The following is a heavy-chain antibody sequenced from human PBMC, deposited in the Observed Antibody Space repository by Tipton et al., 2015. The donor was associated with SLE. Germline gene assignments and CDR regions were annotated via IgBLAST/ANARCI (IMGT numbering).Heavy chain of an antibody. D-gene: IGHD6-13*01. J-gene: IGHJ6*04. CDR2: IWYDASKE. Sequence: SLRLPCAASGYTFRNFGMHWVRQAPGKGLEWVAIIWYDASKEYYADSVRGRFTISRDNSKNTLYLQMNSLRAEDTAVYYCARTISDSSKWEGGSDVWGKGTTVTVSS. CDR1: GYTFRNFG. V-gene: IGHV3-33*01. CDR3: ARTISDSSKWEGGSDV.